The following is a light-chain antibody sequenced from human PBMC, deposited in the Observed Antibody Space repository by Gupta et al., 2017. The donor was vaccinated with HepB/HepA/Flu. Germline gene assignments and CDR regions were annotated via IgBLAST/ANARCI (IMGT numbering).Light chain of an antibody. J-gene: IGKJ4*01. CDR1: RNIYSI. CDR3: LHTHATPLT. Sequence: DIQMTQSPSSLSASVGDRVTSTCRASRNIYSILAWYQHKPGKAPKFLIHSASRLSSGVPSRFSGSGSGTDFTLTISSLQPEDFATYYCLHTHATPLTFGGGTKVENK. V-gene: IGKV1-39*01. CDR2: SAS.